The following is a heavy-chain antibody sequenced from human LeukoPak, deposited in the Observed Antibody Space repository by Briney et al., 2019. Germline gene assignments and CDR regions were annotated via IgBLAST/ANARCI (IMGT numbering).Heavy chain of an antibody. CDR1: GESMIGHY. CDR3: VRATANGSGRAYDH. CDR2: IHHSGDT. Sequence: PSETLSLTCAVYGESMIGHYWTWVRQPPGKRLEWIGEIHHSGDTNSNPSLKNRVTMSIDMSKNQFSLKVKSVTAADTAVYYCVRATANGSGRAYDHWAQGNLVPVSS. D-gene: IGHD3-10*01. V-gene: IGHV4-34*01. J-gene: IGHJ4*02.